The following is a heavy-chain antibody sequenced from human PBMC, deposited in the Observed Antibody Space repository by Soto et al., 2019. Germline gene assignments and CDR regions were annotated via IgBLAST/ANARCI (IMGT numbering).Heavy chain of an antibody. CDR1: GFSLTTSGVG. Sequence: QITLKESGPTLMKPTQTLTLTCTFSGFSLTTSGVGVGWIRQPPGKALEWLALIDWDDDKRYNPSLKSSLTRTQDTSKNQRVLRMTNRDPVDTATYSCAHRLGCCGGSCYAGTRPFDFWGQGTLVTVSS. J-gene: IGHJ4*02. V-gene: IGHV2-5*02. D-gene: IGHD2-15*01. CDR3: AHRLGCCGGSCYAGTRPFDF. CDR2: IDWDDDK.